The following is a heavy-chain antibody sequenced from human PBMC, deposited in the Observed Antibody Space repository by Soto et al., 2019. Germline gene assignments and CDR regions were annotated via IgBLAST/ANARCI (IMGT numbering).Heavy chain of an antibody. D-gene: IGHD6-19*01. J-gene: IGHJ3*02. CDR3: AGTIAVAGNAFDI. CDR2: INPSGVST. CDR1: GYTFTSYY. Sequence: ASVKVSCKASGYTFTSYYMHWVRQAPGQGLEWMGIINPSGVSTSYAQKCQGRVTMTRDTSTSTVYMELSSLRSEDTAVYYCAGTIAVAGNAFDIWGQGTMVTVSS. V-gene: IGHV1-46*01.